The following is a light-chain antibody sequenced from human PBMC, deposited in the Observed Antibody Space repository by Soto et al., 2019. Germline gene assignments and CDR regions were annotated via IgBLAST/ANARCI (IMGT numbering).Light chain of an antibody. CDR2: AAS. Sequence: DIQMTQSPSSLSASVGDRVTITCRASESIARHLNWYQQKPGKAPKLLIYAASSLQNGVPSRFRGGGSGTDFTLTISNLQHEDFATFYCQQSYSALSLTFGQGTRLEIK. V-gene: IGKV1-39*01. J-gene: IGKJ5*01. CDR1: ESIARH. CDR3: QQSYSALSLT.